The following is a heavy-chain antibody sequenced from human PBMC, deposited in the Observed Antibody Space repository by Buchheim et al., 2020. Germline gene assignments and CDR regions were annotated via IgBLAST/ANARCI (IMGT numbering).Heavy chain of an antibody. CDR1: GGSFSGYY. J-gene: IGHJ6*02. CDR3: ARAKSLRYILTGYAYYYGMDV. D-gene: IGHD3-9*01. CDR2: INHSGST. V-gene: IGHV4-34*01. Sequence: QVQLQQWGAGLLKPSETLSLTCAVYGGSFSGYYWSWIRQPPGKGLEWIGEINHSGSTNYNPSLKSRVTISVDTSKNQFSLKLSSVTAADTAVYYCARAKSLRYILTGYAYYYGMDVWGQGTT.